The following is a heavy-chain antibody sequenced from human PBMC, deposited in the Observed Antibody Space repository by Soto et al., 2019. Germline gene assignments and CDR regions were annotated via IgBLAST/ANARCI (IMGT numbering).Heavy chain of an antibody. CDR3: ATNSYYSLGV. CDR2: IYHSGST. CDR1: SGSISSAHW. Sequence: QVQLQESGPGLVKPSGTLSLTCAVSSGSISSAHWWNWVRQPPGKGLEWIGEIYHSGSTNYNTSLKSRVTVSVDKSMNQFSLKLTSVTAADTAVYYCATNSYYSLGVWGQGTTVTVSS. J-gene: IGHJ6*02. V-gene: IGHV4-4*02.